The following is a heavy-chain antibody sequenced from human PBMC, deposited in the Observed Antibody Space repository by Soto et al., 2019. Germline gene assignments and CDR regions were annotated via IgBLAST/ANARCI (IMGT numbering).Heavy chain of an antibody. CDR3: ARGGIVSGGFVS. CDR2: ISYDGSNK. Sequence: QVQLVESGGGVVQPGRSLRLSCAASRFTFSSYAMHWVRQAPGKGLEWVAVISYDGSNKYYADSVKGRFTISRDNSKNTLYLLMNSLRPEDTAVYSCARGGIVSGGFVSWGQGTLVTVSS. V-gene: IGHV3-30-3*01. D-gene: IGHD2-15*01. J-gene: IGHJ4*02. CDR1: RFTFSSYA.